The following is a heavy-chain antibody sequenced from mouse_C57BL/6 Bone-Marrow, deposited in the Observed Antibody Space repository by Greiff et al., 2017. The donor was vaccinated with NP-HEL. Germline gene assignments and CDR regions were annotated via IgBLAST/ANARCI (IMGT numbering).Heavy chain of an antibody. CDR1: GFSLTSYG. V-gene: IGHV2-5*01. Sequence: VKLMESGPGLVQPSQSLSITCTVSGFSLTSYGVHWVRQSPGKGLEWLGVIWRGGSTDYNAAFMSRLSITKDNSKSQVFFKMNSLQADDTAIYYCATYYDYDVGYWYFDVWGTGTTVTVSS. CDR2: IWRGGST. J-gene: IGHJ1*03. CDR3: ATYYDYDVGYWYFDV. D-gene: IGHD2-4*01.